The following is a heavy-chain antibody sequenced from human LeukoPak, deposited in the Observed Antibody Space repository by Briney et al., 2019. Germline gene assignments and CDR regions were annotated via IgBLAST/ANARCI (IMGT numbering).Heavy chain of an antibody. D-gene: IGHD5-24*01. CDR2: IFGSGGST. CDR1: GFTFSSYA. V-gene: IGHV3-23*01. J-gene: IGHJ4*02. Sequence: GGSLRLSCAASGFTFSSYAMYWVRQAPGKGLEWVSGIFGSGGSTHYADSVKGRFTISRDNSKNTVYLQMNSLRVEDTAVYYCARERRATTTALYDYWGQGTLVTVSS. CDR3: ARERRATTTALYDY.